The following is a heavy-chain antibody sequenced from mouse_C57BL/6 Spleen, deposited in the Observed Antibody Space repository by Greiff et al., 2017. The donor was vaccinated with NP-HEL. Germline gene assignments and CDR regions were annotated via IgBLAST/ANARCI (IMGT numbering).Heavy chain of an antibody. V-gene: IGHV1-82*01. CDR3: ARLTGGNPFAG. J-gene: IGHJ3*01. CDR2: IYPGDGDT. D-gene: IGHD2-1*01. Sequence: VQLQQSGPELVKPGASVKISCKASGYAFSSSWMNWVKQRPGKGLEWIGRIYPGDGDTNYNGKFKGKATLTAAKSSSTAYMQRSSLTSEDSAVYFCARLTGGNPFAGWGQGTLVTVSA. CDR1: GYAFSSSW.